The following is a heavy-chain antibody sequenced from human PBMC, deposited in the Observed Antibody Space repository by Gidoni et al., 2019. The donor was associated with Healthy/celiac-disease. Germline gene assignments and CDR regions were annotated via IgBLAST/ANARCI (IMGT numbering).Heavy chain of an antibody. CDR1: GFTFSRYA. D-gene: IGHD5-12*01. Sequence: QVQLVESGGGVVQPGRSLRLSCAASGFTFSRYAMHWVRQAPGKGLEWVAVISYDGSNKYYADSVKGRFTISRDNSKNTLYLQMNSLRAEDTAVYYCARERRGWLQVRGAFDIWGQGTMVTVSS. V-gene: IGHV3-30-3*01. CDR3: ARERRGWLQVRGAFDI. CDR2: ISYDGSNK. J-gene: IGHJ3*02.